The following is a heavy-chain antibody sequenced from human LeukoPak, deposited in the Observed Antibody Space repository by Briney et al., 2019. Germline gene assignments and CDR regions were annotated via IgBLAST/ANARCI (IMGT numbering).Heavy chain of an antibody. D-gene: IGHD3-9*01. CDR2: ISYSGRV. J-gene: IGHJ4*02. CDR1: GVSNTNHY. V-gene: IGHV4-59*11. CDR3: ARERGVLRYFDWLSHPGYFDY. Sequence: SETLSLTCTVSGVSNTNHYWNWVRQPPGKGLDWVGYISYSGRVSYKSSLESRITISRDTAKNQFSLNLTSVTAADTAVYYCARERGVLRYFDWLSHPGYFDYWGQGTLVTVSS.